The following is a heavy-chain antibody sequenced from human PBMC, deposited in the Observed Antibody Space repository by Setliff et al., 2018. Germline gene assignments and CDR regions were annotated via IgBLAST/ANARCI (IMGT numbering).Heavy chain of an antibody. V-gene: IGHV3-53*03. D-gene: IGHD5-12*01. CDR3: ARGDVQMATPFDY. CDR1: GGSISSSSYY. CDR2: IYTGGST. J-gene: IGHJ4*02. Sequence: GTLSLTCTVSGGSISSSSYYWGWIRQPPGKGLEWVSVIYTGGSTFYADSVKGRFTISRDNSKNTLSLQMNSLRVEDTAVYYCARGDVQMATPFDYWGQGTLVTVSS.